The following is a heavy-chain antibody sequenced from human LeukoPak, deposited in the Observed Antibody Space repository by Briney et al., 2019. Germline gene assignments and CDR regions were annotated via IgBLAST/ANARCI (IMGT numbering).Heavy chain of an antibody. CDR2: ISGSGGST. V-gene: IGHV3-23*01. D-gene: IGHD3-3*01. CDR1: GFTFSSYA. Sequence: PGGSLRLSCAASGFTFSSYAMSWVRQAPGKGLEWVSAISGSGGSTYYADSVKGRFTISRDNSKNTLYLQMNSLRAEDTAVYYCAKGDYDFWSGSPYFDYWGQGTLVTVSS. CDR3: AKGDYDFWSGSPYFDY. J-gene: IGHJ4*02.